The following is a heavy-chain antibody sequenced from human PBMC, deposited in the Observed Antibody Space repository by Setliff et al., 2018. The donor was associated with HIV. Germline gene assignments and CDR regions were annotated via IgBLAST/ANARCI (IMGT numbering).Heavy chain of an antibody. Sequence: SETLSLTCAVYGGSFSGNYWSWIRQPPGKGLEWIGDINHGGSTNYNPSLKSRVTISVDMSKNQISLQLSSVTAADTAVYYCARASGDTSKFVNYYYYYMDVWGKGTTVTVSS. CDR2: INHGGST. D-gene: IGHD6-19*01. J-gene: IGHJ6*03. CDR3: ARASGDTSKFVNYYYYYMDV. V-gene: IGHV4-34*01. CDR1: GGSFSGNY.